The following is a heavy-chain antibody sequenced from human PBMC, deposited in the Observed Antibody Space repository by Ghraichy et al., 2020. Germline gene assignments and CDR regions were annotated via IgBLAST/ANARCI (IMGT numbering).Heavy chain of an antibody. CDR3: SRDVGTTTAGATTFFYTFAI. CDR2: LYGDGTT. J-gene: IGHJ3*02. Sequence: LSLTCAASGFTVSSNYMSWVRQAPGKGLEWVSVLYGDGTTYYADSVKGRFTISRDNSKNTLYLQTNSLTAEDTAVYYCSRDVGTTTAGATTFFYTFAICGQGSLVTVSS. CDR1: GFTVSSNY. V-gene: IGHV3-66*01. D-gene: IGHD1-26*01.